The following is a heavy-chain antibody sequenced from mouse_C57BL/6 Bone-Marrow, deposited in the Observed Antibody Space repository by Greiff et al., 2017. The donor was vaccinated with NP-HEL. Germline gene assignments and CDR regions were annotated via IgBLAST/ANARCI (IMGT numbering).Heavy chain of an antibody. D-gene: IGHD1-1*01. CDR1: GFTFSDYY. CDR2: INYDGSST. CDR3: ARRGTTVVANWYFDV. J-gene: IGHJ1*03. V-gene: IGHV5-16*01. Sequence: EVHLVESEGGLVQPGSSMKLSCTASGFTFSDYYMAWVRQVPEKGLEWVANINYDGSSTYYLDSLKSRFIISRDNAKNILYLQMSSLKSEDTATYYCARRGTTVVANWYFDVWGTGTTVTVSS.